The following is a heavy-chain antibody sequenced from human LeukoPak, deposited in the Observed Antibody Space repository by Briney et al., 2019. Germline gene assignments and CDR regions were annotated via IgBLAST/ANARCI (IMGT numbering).Heavy chain of an antibody. CDR2: ISGDGDGT. Sequence: PGGSLRLSCAASGFTFDDYAMHWVRQAPGKGLEWVSLISGDGDGTYYSDSVKGRFTISRDNSKNSLYLLMNSLRTEDSALYYCAKDRIMAYLDTADAFDICGQGTMVTVSS. V-gene: IGHV3-43*02. D-gene: IGHD5-18*01. CDR3: AKDRIMAYLDTADAFDI. CDR1: GFTFDDYA. J-gene: IGHJ3*02.